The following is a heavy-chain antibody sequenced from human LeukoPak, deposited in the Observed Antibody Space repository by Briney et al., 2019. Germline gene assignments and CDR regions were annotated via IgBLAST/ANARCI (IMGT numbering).Heavy chain of an antibody. CDR2: ISSTSRSYI. CDR3: AREMRATISRYFDL. V-gene: IGHV3-21*01. CDR1: GFTFSSYN. Sequence: GGSLRLSCAASGFTFSSYNMNWVRQAPGKGLEWVSSISSTSRSYIYYADSVKGRFTISRDNAQNSLSLQMNSLRAEDTAVYYCAREMRATISRYFDLWGRGTLATVSS. D-gene: IGHD5-24*01. J-gene: IGHJ2*01.